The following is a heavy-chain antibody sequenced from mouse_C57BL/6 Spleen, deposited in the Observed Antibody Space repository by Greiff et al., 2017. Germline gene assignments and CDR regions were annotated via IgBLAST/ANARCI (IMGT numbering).Heavy chain of an antibody. D-gene: IGHD2-1*01. CDR1: GYTFTSYW. Sequence: VQLQQSGTELVKPGASVKLSCKASGYTFTSYWMHWVKQRPGQGLEWIGNFNPSNGGTNYNEKFKSKATLIVDKSSSTAYMQLSSLTSEDSAVYYCARGHYGNPAWFAYWGQGTLVTVSA. J-gene: IGHJ3*01. CDR3: ARGHYGNPAWFAY. V-gene: IGHV1-53*01. CDR2: FNPSNGGT.